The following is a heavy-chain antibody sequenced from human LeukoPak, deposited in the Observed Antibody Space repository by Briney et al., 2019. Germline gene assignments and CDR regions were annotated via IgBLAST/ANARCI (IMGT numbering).Heavy chain of an antibody. J-gene: IGHJ4*02. V-gene: IGHV3-23*01. CDR3: VKWDGGNHGY. Sequence: PGGSLRLSCAASGFTFSSYAMSWVRQAPGKGLEWVSVISGSGGSTYYADSVKGRFTISRDNSKNTLYLQMNSLRAEDTAVYYCVKWDGGNHGYWGQGTLVTVSS. CDR2: ISGSGGST. D-gene: IGHD4-23*01. CDR1: GFTFSSYA.